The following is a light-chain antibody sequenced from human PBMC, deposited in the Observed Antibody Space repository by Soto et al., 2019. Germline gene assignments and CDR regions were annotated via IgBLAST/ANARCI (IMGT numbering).Light chain of an antibody. CDR1: SSDVGAYNY. Sequence: QSVLTQPASVSGSPGQSITISCTGTSSDVGAYNYVSWYQHHPGKVPKLLIYEVTNRPSGVSDRFSGSKSGNTASLTISGLQAEDAADYYCSSKRDSSTLFVFGTGTKVTV. J-gene: IGLJ1*01. CDR3: SSKRDSSTLFV. V-gene: IGLV2-14*01. CDR2: EVT.